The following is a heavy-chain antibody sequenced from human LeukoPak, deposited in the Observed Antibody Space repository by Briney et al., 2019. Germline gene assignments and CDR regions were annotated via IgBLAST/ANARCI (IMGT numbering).Heavy chain of an antibody. CDR2: IYPRDGST. Sequence: GASVKVSCKASGYTFTSNYIHWVRQAPGQGLDWMGMIYPRDGSTSYAQKFQGRVTVTRDTSTSTVHMELSGLRSEDTAVYYCARDQEGFDYWGQGTLVTVSS. J-gene: IGHJ4*02. V-gene: IGHV1-46*01. CDR3: ARDQEGFDY. CDR1: GYTFTSNY.